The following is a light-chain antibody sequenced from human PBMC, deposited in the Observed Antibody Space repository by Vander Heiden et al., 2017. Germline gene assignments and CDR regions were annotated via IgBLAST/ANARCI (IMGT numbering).Light chain of an antibody. CDR3: AAWDDSLRGPL. J-gene: IGLJ3*02. V-gene: IGLV1-47*01. Sequence: HSVLPQPPPASATPGQRVTISCSGSSSNIGSNYVQWYQQFPGTAPKLLMYRNNQRPSGVPDRFSGSRSGTSASLAIRGLRSEDEADYFCAAWDDSLRGPLFGGGTKLTVL. CDR2: RNN. CDR1: SSNIGSNY.